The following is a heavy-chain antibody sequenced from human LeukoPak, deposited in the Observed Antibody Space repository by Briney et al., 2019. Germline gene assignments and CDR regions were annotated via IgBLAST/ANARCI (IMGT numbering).Heavy chain of an antibody. CDR3: ARDQGSIILGYFDY. V-gene: IGHV3-23*01. CDR2: ISASASST. CDR1: GFTFSSYA. J-gene: IGHJ4*02. D-gene: IGHD1-14*01. Sequence: GGSLRLSCVASGFTFSSYAMSWVRQAPGKGLEWVSGISASASSTVYADSVKGRFTISRDNSKNTLYLQMNSLRADDTAVYYCARDQGSIILGYFDYWGQGTLVTVSS.